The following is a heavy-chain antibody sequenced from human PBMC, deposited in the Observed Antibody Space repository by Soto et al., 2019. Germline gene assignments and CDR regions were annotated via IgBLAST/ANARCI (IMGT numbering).Heavy chain of an antibody. D-gene: IGHD4-17*01. CDR2: MNPNSGNT. J-gene: IGHJ4*02. CDR3: ARVVHTTVVTPAGY. V-gene: IGHV1-8*01. Sequence: ASVKVSCKASGYTFTSYDINWVRQATGQGLEWMGWMNPNSGNTGYAQKFQGRVTMTRNTSISTAYMELSSLRSEDTAVYYCARVVHTTVVTPAGYWGQGTLVTVSS. CDR1: GYTFTSYD.